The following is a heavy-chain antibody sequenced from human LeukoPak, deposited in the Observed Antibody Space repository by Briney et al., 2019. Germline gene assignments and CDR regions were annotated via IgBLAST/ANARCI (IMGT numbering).Heavy chain of an antibody. CDR2: IYYSGST. D-gene: IGHD7-27*01. V-gene: IGHV4-61*05. CDR3: ASSHWGPYFHY. Sequence: SETLSLTCTVSGGSISSSSYYWGWIRQPPGKGLEWIGYIYYSGSTNYNPSLKSRVTISVDTSKNQFSLKLSSVTAADTAVYYCASSHWGPYFHYWGQGTLVTVSS. J-gene: IGHJ4*02. CDR1: GGSISSSSYY.